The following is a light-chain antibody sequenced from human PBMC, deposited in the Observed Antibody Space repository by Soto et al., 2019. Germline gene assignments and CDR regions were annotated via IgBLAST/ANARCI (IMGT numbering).Light chain of an antibody. CDR3: HQYGSAPMYT. CDR2: GAS. Sequence: EIVLTQSPGTLSLSPGERATLSCRASQSVSSSYLAWYQQKPGQAPRLLIYGASSRTAGIPDRFRGSGSGTDITLTISRVEREDFAVYYCHQYGSAPMYTFGQGTKLEIK. V-gene: IGKV3-20*01. CDR1: QSVSSSY. J-gene: IGKJ2*01.